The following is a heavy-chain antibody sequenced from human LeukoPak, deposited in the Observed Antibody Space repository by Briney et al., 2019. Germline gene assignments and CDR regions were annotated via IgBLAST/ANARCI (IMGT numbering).Heavy chain of an antibody. D-gene: IGHD3-22*01. V-gene: IGHV1-2*06. Sequence: ASVNVSCKASGYTFTGYYMHWVRQAPGQGLEWMGRINPNSGGTNYAQKFQGRVTMTRDTSISTAYMELSRLRSDDTAVYYCARSPGDYYYDSSGPNDYWGQGTLVTVSS. CDR2: INPNSGGT. J-gene: IGHJ4*02. CDR3: ARSPGDYYYDSSGPNDY. CDR1: GYTFTGYY.